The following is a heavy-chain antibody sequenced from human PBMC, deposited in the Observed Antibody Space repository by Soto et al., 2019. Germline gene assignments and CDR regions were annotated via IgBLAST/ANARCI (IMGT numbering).Heavy chain of an antibody. CDR3: ARTGATSFYWYFDL. D-gene: IGHD5-12*01. Sequence: PGGSLRLSCAASGFTFSSYDMHWVRQATGKGLEWVSAIGTAGDTYYPGSVKGRFTISRENAKNSLYLQMNSLRAGDTAVYYCARTGATSFYWYFDLWGRGTLVTVSS. CDR2: IGTAGDT. J-gene: IGHJ2*01. V-gene: IGHV3-13*01. CDR1: GFTFSSYD.